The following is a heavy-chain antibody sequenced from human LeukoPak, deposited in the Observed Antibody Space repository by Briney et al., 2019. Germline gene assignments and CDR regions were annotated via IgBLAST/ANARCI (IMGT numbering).Heavy chain of an antibody. CDR2: VSFSGTT. V-gene: IGHV4-59*11. CDR1: RRPISSHY. CDR3: TRSRVSGSYFDYHSGMDV. Sequence: SETLSLTCTVSRRPISSHYWSWIRQPPGKGLEWIGYVSFSGTTKYSPSLNSRVTISRDTSKNQFSLRVNSVTAADTAVYYCTRSRVSGSYFDYHSGMDVWGQGTTVIVS. J-gene: IGHJ6*02. D-gene: IGHD1-26*01.